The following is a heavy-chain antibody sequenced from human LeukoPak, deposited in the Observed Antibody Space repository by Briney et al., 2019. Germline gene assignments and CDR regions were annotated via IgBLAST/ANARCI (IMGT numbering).Heavy chain of an antibody. CDR1: GFNFDTYD. J-gene: IGHJ4*02. CDR2: ISRGGAGK. V-gene: IGHV3-23*01. D-gene: IGHD4-17*01. Sequence: GGSLRLSCVASGFNFDTYDMSWVRQAPGKGLEWVSAISRGGAGKYYADSVKGRFTISRDNSKNTLYLQMNSLRAEDTAVYYCALSTVTTSPLDYWGQGTLVTVSS. CDR3: ALSTVTTSPLDY.